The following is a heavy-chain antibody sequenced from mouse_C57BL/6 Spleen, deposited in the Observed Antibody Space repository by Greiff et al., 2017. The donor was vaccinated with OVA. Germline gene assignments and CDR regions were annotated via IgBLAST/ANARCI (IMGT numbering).Heavy chain of an antibody. D-gene: IGHD1-1*01. J-gene: IGHJ2*01. Sequence: VQLKQSGPVLVKPGASVKMSCKASGYTFTDYYMNWVKQSHGKSLEWIGVINPYNGGTSYNQKFKGKATLTVDKSSSTAYMELNSLTSEDSAVYYCARGHYYGSSYYFDYWGQGTTLTVSS. CDR2: INPYNGGT. CDR3: ARGHYYGSSYYFDY. CDR1: GYTFTDYY. V-gene: IGHV1-19*01.